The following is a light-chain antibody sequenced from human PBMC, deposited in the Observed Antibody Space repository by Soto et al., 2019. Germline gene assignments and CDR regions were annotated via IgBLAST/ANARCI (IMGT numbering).Light chain of an antibody. J-gene: IGKJ4*01. V-gene: IGKV1-9*01. CDR1: QGISTF. CDR3: QQLHSYPLN. Sequence: IPLTQSPSSLSASIGDRVTITCRAGQGISTFLAWYQQTPRKAPKLLIYAASTLQSGVPSRVSGSGSGTDFTLTISSLPPEDFATYYWQQLHSYPLNFGGGTKVEIK. CDR2: AAS.